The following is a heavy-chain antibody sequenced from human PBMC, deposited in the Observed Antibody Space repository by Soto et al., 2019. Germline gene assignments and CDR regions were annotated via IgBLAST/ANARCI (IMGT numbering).Heavy chain of an antibody. J-gene: IGHJ4*02. Sequence: ASVKVSCKASGYTFTSYGISWVRQAPGQGLEWMGWISAYNGNTNYAQKLQGRVTMTTDTSTSTAYMELRSLRSDDTAVYYCAIPRIAVAGEEGFDYWGQGTLATVSS. CDR3: AIPRIAVAGEEGFDY. D-gene: IGHD6-19*01. CDR1: GYTFTSYG. V-gene: IGHV1-18*04. CDR2: ISAYNGNT.